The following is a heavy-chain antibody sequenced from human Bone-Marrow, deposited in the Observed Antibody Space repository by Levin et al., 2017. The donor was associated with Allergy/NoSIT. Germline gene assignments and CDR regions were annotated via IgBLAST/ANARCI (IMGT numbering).Heavy chain of an antibody. CDR3: AKERHNSGSTDAFDI. J-gene: IGHJ3*02. Sequence: GGSLRLSCAASGFIFSDYAMHWVRQIPAKGLEWVAFISYDGSITDYADSVKGRFAISRDPSTNTLYLQMNTLRPGDTGVYYCAKERHNSGSTDAFDIWGHGSAATVSS. CDR2: ISYDGSIT. D-gene: IGHD3-10*01. CDR1: GFIFSDYA. V-gene: IGHV3-30*18.